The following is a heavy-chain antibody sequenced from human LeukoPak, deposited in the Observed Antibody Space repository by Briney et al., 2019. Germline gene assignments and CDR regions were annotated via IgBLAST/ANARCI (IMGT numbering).Heavy chain of an antibody. CDR1: GFTFSTYW. D-gene: IGHD1-26*01. Sequence: PGGSLRLSCAAAGFTFSTYWMHWVRQAPGKGLEWVSTITGGGDNTHHADSVKGRFTISRDNSINTLYLQMNSLRAEDTAIYYCAKDGNYFNFDSWGQGTLVTVSS. V-gene: IGHV3-23*01. J-gene: IGHJ4*02. CDR2: ITGGGDNT. CDR3: AKDGNYFNFDS.